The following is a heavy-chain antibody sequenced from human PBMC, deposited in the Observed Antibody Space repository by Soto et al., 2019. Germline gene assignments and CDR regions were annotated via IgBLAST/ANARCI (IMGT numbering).Heavy chain of an antibody. J-gene: IGHJ3*02. CDR3: ARGLLLSATTVDAFDI. V-gene: IGHV1-8*02. D-gene: IGHD3-10*01. CDR1: GGTFSSYA. CDR2: MNPNSGNT. Sequence: ASVKVSCKASGGTFSSYAISWVRQATGQGLEWMGWMNPNSGNTGYAQKFQGRVTMTRNTSISTAYMELSSLRSEDTAVYYCARGLLLSATTVDAFDIWGQGTMVTVSS.